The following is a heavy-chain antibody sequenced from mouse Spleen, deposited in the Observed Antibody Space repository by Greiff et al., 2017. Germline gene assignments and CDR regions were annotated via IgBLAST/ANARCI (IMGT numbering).Heavy chain of an antibody. D-gene: IGHD3-3*01. CDR3: VRQGRGWFAY. CDR2: IRSKSNNYAT. J-gene: IGHJ3*01. Sequence: EVQLVESGGGLVQPKGSLKLSCAASGFSFNTYAMNWVRQAPGKGLEWVARIRSKSNNYATYYADSVKDRFTISRDDSESMLYLQMNNLKTEDTAMYYCVRQGRGWFAYWGQGTLVTVSA. V-gene: IGHV10-1*01. CDR1: GFSFNTYA.